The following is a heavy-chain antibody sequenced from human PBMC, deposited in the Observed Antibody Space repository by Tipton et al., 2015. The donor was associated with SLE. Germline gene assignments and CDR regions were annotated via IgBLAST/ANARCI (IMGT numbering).Heavy chain of an antibody. Sequence: LRLSCTVSGGSTSSYYWSWIRQPPGKGLEWIGYIYYSGSTNYNPSLKSRVTISVDTSKNQFSLKLSSVTAADTAVYYCARGYRYFDWLSSYYFDYWGQGTLVTVSS. J-gene: IGHJ4*02. CDR3: ARGYRYFDWLSSYYFDY. D-gene: IGHD3-9*01. CDR1: GGSTSSYY. V-gene: IGHV4-59*01. CDR2: IYYSGST.